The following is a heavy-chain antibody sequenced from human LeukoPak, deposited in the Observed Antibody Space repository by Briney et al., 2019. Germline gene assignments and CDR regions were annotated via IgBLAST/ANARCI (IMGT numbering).Heavy chain of an antibody. CDR3: ARGSRDAFDI. J-gene: IGHJ3*02. D-gene: IGHD2-2*01. V-gene: IGHV3-23*01. CDR2: ISGSGGST. Sequence: GGSLRLSCAASGFTFSSYAMSWVRQAPGKGLEWVSAISGSGGSTYYADAVKGRFTISRDNSKNTPYLQMNSLGAEDTAVYYCARGSRDAFDIWGQGTMATVPS. CDR1: GFTFSSYA.